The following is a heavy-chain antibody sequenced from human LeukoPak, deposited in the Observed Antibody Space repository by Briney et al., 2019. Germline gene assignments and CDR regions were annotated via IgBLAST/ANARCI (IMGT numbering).Heavy chain of an antibody. CDR1: GYTFTGYY. V-gene: IGHV1-2*02. Sequence: ASVKVSCKASGYTFTGYYMHWVRQAPGQGLEWMGWINPNSGGTNYAQKFQGRVTMTRDTSISTAYMELSRLRSDDTAVYYCAMSHPSGKGKSYYYYYMDVWGKGTTVTVSS. CDR3: AMSHPSGKGKSYYYYYMDV. D-gene: IGHD1-14*01. CDR2: INPNSGGT. J-gene: IGHJ6*03.